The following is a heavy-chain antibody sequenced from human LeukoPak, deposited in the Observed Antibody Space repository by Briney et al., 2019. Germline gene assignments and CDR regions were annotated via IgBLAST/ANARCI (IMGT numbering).Heavy chain of an antibody. J-gene: IGHJ6*03. D-gene: IGHD2-21*01. CDR2: LSGSGTAT. CDR1: QFTFSRFA. CDR3: AKHLGSHSFLFYYMDV. Sequence: GGSLRLSCEASQFTFSRFAMSWIRQAPGTGLEWVSSLSGSGTATYYADSVKGRFTTSRDNSKDTLYLQMDNLRADDTAVYYCAKHLGSHSFLFYYMDVWGTGTSVIVSS. V-gene: IGHV3-23*01.